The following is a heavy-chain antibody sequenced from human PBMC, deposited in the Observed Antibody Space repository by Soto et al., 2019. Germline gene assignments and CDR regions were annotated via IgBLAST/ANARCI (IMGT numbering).Heavy chain of an antibody. CDR1: GFTFSSYG. Sequence: PGGSLRLSCAASGFTFSSYGMHWVRQAPGKGLEWVAVIWYDGSNKYYADSVKGRFTISRDNSKNTLYLQMNSLRAEDTAVYYCARDYCSSTSCHYCFDYWGPGTLVTVYS. D-gene: IGHD2-2*01. CDR2: IWYDGSNK. J-gene: IGHJ4*02. CDR3: ARDYCSSTSCHYCFDY. V-gene: IGHV3-33*01.